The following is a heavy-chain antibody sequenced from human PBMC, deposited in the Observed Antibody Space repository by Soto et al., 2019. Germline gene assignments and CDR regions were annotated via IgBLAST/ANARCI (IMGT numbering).Heavy chain of an antibody. CDR2: MYYSGTI. CDR1: GAPINSGFLF. V-gene: IGHV4-30-4*01. Sequence: PSETLSLISTVSGAPINSGFLFLSWIRQPPGKGLESIAYMYYSGTIYYNPSLRSRITTSVDTSNNQFSLKLTSVTAADTAVYYCARGRGYGYGIDYWGQGTLVTVSS. J-gene: IGHJ4*02. D-gene: IGHD5-18*01. CDR3: ARGRGYGYGIDY.